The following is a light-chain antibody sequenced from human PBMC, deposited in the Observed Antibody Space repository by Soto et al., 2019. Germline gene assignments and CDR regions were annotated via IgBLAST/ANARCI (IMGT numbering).Light chain of an antibody. V-gene: IGLV1-44*01. Sequence: QSVLTQPPSASGTPGQRVTITCSGSSSNIGSNTVNWYQQLPGTAPKLLIYTSNQRPSGVPDRFSGSKSGTSAPLAISGLQSEDEADYYCAAWDDSLNGWVFGGGTQLTVL. CDR1: SSNIGSNT. J-gene: IGLJ7*01. CDR3: AAWDDSLNGWV. CDR2: TSN.